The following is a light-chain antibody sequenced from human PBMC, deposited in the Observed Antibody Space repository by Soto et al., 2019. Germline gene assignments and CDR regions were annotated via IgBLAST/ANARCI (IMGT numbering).Light chain of an antibody. Sequence: LQMTQSPSTLSASVGDRVAITCRASQSIGIWLAWYQQKPGKAPRFLIYKASTLESGVPSRFSGSGSGTEFTLTISSLQPEDFGSYYCQQYKDYSWTFGQETKVEIK. CDR2: KAS. CDR3: QQYKDYSWT. CDR1: QSIGIW. V-gene: IGKV1-5*03. J-gene: IGKJ1*01.